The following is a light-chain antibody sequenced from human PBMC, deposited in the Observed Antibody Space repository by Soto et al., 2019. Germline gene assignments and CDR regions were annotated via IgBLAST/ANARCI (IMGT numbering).Light chain of an antibody. Sequence: QSVLTQSPSASGTPGQRVTISCSGSSSNIGSNTVNWYQQLPGTAPKLLIYSNNQWPSGVPDRFSGSKSGTSASLAISGLQSEDEADYYCAAWDDSLNGYVFGNGTKLTVL. CDR2: SNN. CDR1: SSNIGSNT. V-gene: IGLV1-44*01. J-gene: IGLJ1*01. CDR3: AAWDDSLNGYV.